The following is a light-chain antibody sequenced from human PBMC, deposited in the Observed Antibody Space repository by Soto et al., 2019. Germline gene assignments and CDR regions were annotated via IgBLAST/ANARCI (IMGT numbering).Light chain of an antibody. Sequence: DIVMTQSPLSLPVTPGEPASISCRSSQSLLHNNGNTYLEWYLQKPGQSPQLLIYLDSNRASGVPDRFSGSGSGTDFTLTISRVEAEDVGVYYCMQAVQTPRTFGPGTKVDIK. CDR2: LDS. J-gene: IGKJ3*01. CDR3: MQAVQTPRT. V-gene: IGKV2-28*01. CDR1: QSLLHNNGNTY.